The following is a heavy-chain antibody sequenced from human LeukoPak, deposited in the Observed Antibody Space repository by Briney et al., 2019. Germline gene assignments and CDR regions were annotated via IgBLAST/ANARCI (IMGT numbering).Heavy chain of an antibody. CDR1: GFTFSSYA. J-gene: IGHJ6*03. Sequence: GGSLRLSCAASGFTFSSYAMSWVRQAPGKGLEWVSSISSSSSYIYYADSVKGRFTISRDNAKNSLYLQMNSLRAEDTAVYYCARSEPPYYYYYMDVWGKGTTVTISS. V-gene: IGHV3-21*01. CDR2: ISSSSSYI. CDR3: ARSEPPYYYYYMDV.